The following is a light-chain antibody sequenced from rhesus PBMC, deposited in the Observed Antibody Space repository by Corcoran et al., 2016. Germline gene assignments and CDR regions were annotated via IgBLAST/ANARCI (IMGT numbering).Light chain of an antibody. CDR1: QGISSW. V-gene: IGKV1-22*01. CDR3: LQYSSSPWT. Sequence: DIQMTQSPSSLSASVGDKVTITCRGSQGISSWLAWYQQKPGKAPKLLIYKASSLKGGVPSRFSGRGSGTDFSLTISSLQPEDFATYYCLQYSSSPWTFGQGTKVEIK. CDR2: KAS. J-gene: IGKJ1*01.